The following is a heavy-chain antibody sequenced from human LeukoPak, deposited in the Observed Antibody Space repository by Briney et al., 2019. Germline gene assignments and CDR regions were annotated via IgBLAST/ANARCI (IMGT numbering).Heavy chain of an antibody. J-gene: IGHJ5*02. CDR3: ARYGSGQPHDICRFDP. Sequence: SETLSLTCTVSGGSISGYYYNWIRQPPGKGLEWIGYIYYSGSTNYNPSLKSRVTMSLDTSQNQFSLKLTSLTAADTAVYYCARYGSGQPHDICRFDPWGQGTLVTVSS. CDR1: GGSISGYY. CDR2: IYYSGST. V-gene: IGHV4-59*01. D-gene: IGHD3-10*01.